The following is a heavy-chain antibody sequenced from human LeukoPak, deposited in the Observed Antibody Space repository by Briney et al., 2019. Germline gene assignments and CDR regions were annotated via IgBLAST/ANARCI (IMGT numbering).Heavy chain of an antibody. CDR2: ISSDESRT. J-gene: IGHJ5*02. Sequence: GGSLRLSCAASGFTFSHHWMHWVRQAPGKGLVWVSHISSDESRTTYADSVKGRFTISRDNRKNTLYLQMNSLRVEDTAMYYCTRNPDGRNWFDPWGQGTLVTVSS. CDR1: GFTFSHHW. D-gene: IGHD1-14*01. V-gene: IGHV3-74*01. CDR3: TRNPDGRNWFDP.